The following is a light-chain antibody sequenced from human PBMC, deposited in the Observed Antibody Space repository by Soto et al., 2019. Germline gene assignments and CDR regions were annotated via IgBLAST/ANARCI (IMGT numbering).Light chain of an antibody. CDR2: KAS. Sequence: DIQMTQSPSTLSASVGDTVTITSRASQSISAWLAWYQQKPGKAPKLLIYKASSLESGVPSRFSGSGSGTEFTLTISSLQPDDFATYYCQQYNNYGSWTFGQGTKVEIK. J-gene: IGKJ1*01. CDR1: QSISAW. CDR3: QQYNNYGSWT. V-gene: IGKV1-5*03.